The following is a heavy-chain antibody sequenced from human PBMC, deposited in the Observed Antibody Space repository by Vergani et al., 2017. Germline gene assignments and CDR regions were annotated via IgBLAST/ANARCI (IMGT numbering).Heavy chain of an antibody. CDR2: ISGSGGST. Sequence: EVQLLESGGGLVQPGGSLRLSCAASGFTFSSYAMSWVRQAPGKGLGWVSAISGSGGSTYYADSVKGRFTISRDNSKNTLYLQMNSLRAEDTAVYYCAKDPHYGSGSYYGNWFDPWGQGTLVTVSS. D-gene: IGHD3-10*01. CDR3: AKDPHYGSGSYYGNWFDP. J-gene: IGHJ5*02. CDR1: GFTFSSYA. V-gene: IGHV3-23*01.